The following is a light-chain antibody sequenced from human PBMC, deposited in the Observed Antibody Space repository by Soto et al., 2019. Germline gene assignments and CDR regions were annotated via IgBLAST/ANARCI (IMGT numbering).Light chain of an antibody. Sequence: EVVLTQSPGTLSLSPGERATLSCRASQSVRSTYLGWYQQKPGQAPRLLIYGASKRQSCVPDRFSGGGSGTDFTLTISSLQPEDFAVYYCQQFSGSVTFGGGTKVDIK. CDR3: QQFSGSVT. CDR2: GAS. CDR1: QSVRSTY. V-gene: IGKV3-20*01. J-gene: IGKJ4*01.